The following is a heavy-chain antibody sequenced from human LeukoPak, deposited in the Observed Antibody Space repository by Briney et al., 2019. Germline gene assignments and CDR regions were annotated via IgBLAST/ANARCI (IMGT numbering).Heavy chain of an antibody. V-gene: IGHV4-34*01. D-gene: IGHD3-22*01. CDR3: ARGRHYYYDSSGYRI. Sequence: SETLSLTCAVYGGSFSGYYWSWIRQPPGKGLEWIGEINHSGSTNYNPSLKSRVTISVDTSKNQFSLKLSSVTAADTAVYYCARGRHYYYDSSGYRIWGQGTMVPVSS. CDR2: INHSGST. J-gene: IGHJ3*02. CDR1: GGSFSGYY.